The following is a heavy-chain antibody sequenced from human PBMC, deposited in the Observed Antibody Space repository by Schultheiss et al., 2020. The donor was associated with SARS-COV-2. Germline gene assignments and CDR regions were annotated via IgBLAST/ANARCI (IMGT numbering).Heavy chain of an antibody. Sequence: GGSLRLSCAASGFTFSSYWMSWVRQAPGKGLEWVSYISSSSSYTNYADSVKGRFTISRDNAKNSLYLQMNSLRAEDTAVYYCARERRWNCDAFDIWGQGTMVTVSS. D-gene: IGHD1-7*01. J-gene: IGHJ3*02. CDR2: ISSSSSYT. CDR3: ARERRWNCDAFDI. CDR1: GFTFSSYW. V-gene: IGHV3-21*05.